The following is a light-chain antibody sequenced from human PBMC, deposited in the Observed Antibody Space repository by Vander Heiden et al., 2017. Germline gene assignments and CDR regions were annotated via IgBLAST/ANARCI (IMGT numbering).Light chain of an antibody. CDR3: SSYANAAKVV. CDR2: DVT. Sequence: QSAPTQSPASSGPPSLSVTTSCTATSTYAGSYNPVSWSQQYPGKAPPPPVYDVTKRPSRVPDRFSGSKSSNTASLTVSGLQAEDEADYSCSSYANAAKVVFGGGTKLTVL. CDR1: STYAGSYNP. V-gene: IGLV2-8*01. J-gene: IGLJ2*01.